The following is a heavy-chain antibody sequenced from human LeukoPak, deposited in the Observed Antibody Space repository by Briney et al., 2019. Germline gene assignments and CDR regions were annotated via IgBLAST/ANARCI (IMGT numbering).Heavy chain of an antibody. V-gene: IGHV1-2*04. Sequence: ASVKVSCKASGYTFTGYYMHWVRQAPGQGLEWMGWINPNSGGTNYAQKFQGWVTMTRDTSISTAYMELSRLRSDDTVVYYCARGQSSNYDFWSGYANWFDPWGQGTLVTVSS. J-gene: IGHJ5*02. CDR2: INPNSGGT. CDR1: GYTFTGYY. D-gene: IGHD3-3*01. CDR3: ARGQSSNYDFWSGYANWFDP.